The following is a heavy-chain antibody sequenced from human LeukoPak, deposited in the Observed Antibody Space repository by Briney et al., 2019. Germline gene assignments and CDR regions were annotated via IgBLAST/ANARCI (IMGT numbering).Heavy chain of an antibody. J-gene: IGHJ6*03. V-gene: IGHV4-59*01. Sequence: SETLSLTCTVSGDSISSYYWSWIRLPSGKGLEWIGYIYYSGSTNYNPSLKSRVTISVDTSKNQFSLKLSSVTAADTAVYYCARVRYGSGNYIRGNNYMDVWGNGTTVTISS. D-gene: IGHD3-10*01. CDR2: IYYSGST. CDR3: ARVRYGSGNYIRGNNYMDV. CDR1: GDSISSYY.